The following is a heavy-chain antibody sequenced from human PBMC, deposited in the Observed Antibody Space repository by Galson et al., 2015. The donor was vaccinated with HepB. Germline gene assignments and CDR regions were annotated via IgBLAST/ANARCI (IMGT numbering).Heavy chain of an antibody. Sequence: SLRLSCAASGFTFSSYGMHWVRQAPGKGLEWVAVIWYDGSNKYYADSVKGRFTISRDNSKNTLYLQMNSLRAEDTAVYYCAREGRIDCSSTSCYFDYWGQGTLVTVSS. CDR2: IWYDGSNK. V-gene: IGHV3-33*01. CDR1: GFTFSSYG. CDR3: AREGRIDCSSTSCYFDY. D-gene: IGHD2-2*01. J-gene: IGHJ4*02.